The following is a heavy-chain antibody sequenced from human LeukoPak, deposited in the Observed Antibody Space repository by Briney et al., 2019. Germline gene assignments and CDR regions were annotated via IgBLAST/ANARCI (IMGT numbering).Heavy chain of an antibody. V-gene: IGHV4-30-4*07. Sequence: KASETLSLTCAVSGDSISSGGYSWSWIRQTPGKGLEWIAYIHDSGSTHNNPSLKTRPSISIDTSKNQFSLKLNSVTAADTAVYYCARVVAAAGNNWFDPWGQGTLVTVSS. D-gene: IGHD6-13*01. CDR1: GDSISSGGYS. J-gene: IGHJ5*02. CDR3: ARVVAAAGNNWFDP. CDR2: IHDSGST.